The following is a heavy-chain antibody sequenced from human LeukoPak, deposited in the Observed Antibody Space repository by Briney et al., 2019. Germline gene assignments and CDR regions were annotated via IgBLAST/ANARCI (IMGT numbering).Heavy chain of an antibody. CDR2: ISNDGSKK. Sequence: GGSLRLSCAASGFTFSSYGMHWVRQAPGKGLDWVAVISNDGSKKYYADSVKGRFTISRDNSKNTLSLQVSSLRTEDTAVYYCAKDRYGYAFEHSDSWGQGTLVTVSS. D-gene: IGHD5-18*01. CDR1: GFTFSSYG. CDR3: AKDRYGYAFEHSDS. J-gene: IGHJ4*02. V-gene: IGHV3-30*18.